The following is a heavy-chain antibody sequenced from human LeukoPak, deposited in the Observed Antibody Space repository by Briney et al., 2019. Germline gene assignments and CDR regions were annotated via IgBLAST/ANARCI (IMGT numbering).Heavy chain of an antibody. CDR2: INHDSGTT. CDR3: AKDVSLWFGELSLVEYYFDY. Sequence: GGSLRLSCAASGFSFGSHSMNWIRQAPGRGLECVSVINHDSGTTFYADSVKGRFTISRDNSKNTLYLQMNSLRAEDTAVYYCAKDVSLWFGELSLVEYYFDYWGQGTLVTVSS. D-gene: IGHD3-10*01. V-gene: IGHV3-23*01. CDR1: GFSFGSHS. J-gene: IGHJ4*02.